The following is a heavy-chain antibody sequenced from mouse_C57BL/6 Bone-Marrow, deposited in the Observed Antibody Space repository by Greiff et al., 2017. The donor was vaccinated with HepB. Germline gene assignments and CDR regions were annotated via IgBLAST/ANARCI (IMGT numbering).Heavy chain of an antibody. J-gene: IGHJ2*01. CDR2: IDPSDSYT. Sequence: QVQLQQPGAELVRPGTSVKLSCKASGYTFTSYWMTWVKQRPGQGLEWIGVIDPSDSYTNYNQKFKGKATLTVDTSSSTAYMQLSSLTSEDSAVYYCARNAYWGQGTTLTVSS. CDR1: GYTFTSYW. V-gene: IGHV1-59*01. CDR3: ARNAY.